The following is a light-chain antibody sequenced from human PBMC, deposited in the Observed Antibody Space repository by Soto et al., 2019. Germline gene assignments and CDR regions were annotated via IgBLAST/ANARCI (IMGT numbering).Light chain of an antibody. Sequence: DIQMTQSPSTLSASVGDRVTITCRASQSISSWLAWYQREPGKAPKLLTYDASTLGGGVPSRFSGSGSGTEFTLAISSLQPGDFATSYCQHYSDYPSTFGQGTILEIK. CDR1: QSISSW. J-gene: IGKJ2*01. V-gene: IGKV1-5*01. CDR2: DAS. CDR3: QHYSDYPST.